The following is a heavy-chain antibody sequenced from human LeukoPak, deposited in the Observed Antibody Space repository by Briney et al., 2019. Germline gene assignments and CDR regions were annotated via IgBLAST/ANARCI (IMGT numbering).Heavy chain of an antibody. J-gene: IGHJ3*02. CDR2: ISSSSSYI. CDR1: GFTFRIYT. V-gene: IGHV3-21*04. CDR3: AKDLFPPVPLGAFDI. Sequence: GGSLRLSCGASGFTFRIYTMNLVRQAPGKGLEWVSFISSSSSYIYYADSVKGRFTISIDNSKNTPYLQINSLRAEDTAVHYFAKDLFPPVPLGAFDIWGQGTMVTVSS. D-gene: IGHD3-10*01.